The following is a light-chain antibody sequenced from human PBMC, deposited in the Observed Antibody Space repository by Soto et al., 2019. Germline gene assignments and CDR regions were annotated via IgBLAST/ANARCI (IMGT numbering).Light chain of an antibody. CDR1: QSVSSY. CDR2: DAS. Sequence: EIVLTQSPATLSLSPGERATLSCRASQSVSSYLGWYQQKPGQAPRLLIYDASNRATGISARFSGSGSGTDFTLTISSPEPEDSAVYYCQQRSNWPFTFGKGTKLEI. CDR3: QQRSNWPFT. J-gene: IGKJ2*01. V-gene: IGKV3-11*01.